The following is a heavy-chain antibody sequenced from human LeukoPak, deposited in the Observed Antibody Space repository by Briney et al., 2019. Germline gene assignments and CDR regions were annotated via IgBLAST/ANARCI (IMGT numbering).Heavy chain of an antibody. Sequence: GGSLRLSCAASGFTFSDYAIHWVRQAPGKGLEWVSVISNVGGSKHYADSVKGRFTISRDNSKNTLYLQMNSLRAEDTAVYYCAKPHAVAGEWYFDYWGQGTLVTVSS. CDR3: AKPHAVAGEWYFDY. J-gene: IGHJ4*02. V-gene: IGHV3-30-3*02. D-gene: IGHD3-10*01. CDR1: GFTFSDYA. CDR2: ISNVGGSK.